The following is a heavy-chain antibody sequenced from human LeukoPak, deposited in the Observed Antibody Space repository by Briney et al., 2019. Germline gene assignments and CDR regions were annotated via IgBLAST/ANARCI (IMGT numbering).Heavy chain of an antibody. CDR1: GYTFTSYA. D-gene: IGHD6-6*01. Sequence: GASVKVSCKASGYTFTSYAIHWVRQAPGQRLEWMGWSNAGTDYTKYSQEFQGRVTITTDESTSTAYMELSSLRSEDTAVYCCARDSGSIRSIAARPGYYYYMDVWGKGTTVTVSS. CDR2: SNAGTDYT. V-gene: IGHV1-3*02. CDR3: ARDSGSIRSIAARPGYYYYMDV. J-gene: IGHJ6*03.